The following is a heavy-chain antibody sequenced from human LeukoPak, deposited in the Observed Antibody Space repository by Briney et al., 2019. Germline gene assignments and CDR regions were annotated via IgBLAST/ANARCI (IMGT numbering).Heavy chain of an antibody. D-gene: IGHD5-12*01. CDR2: SRSKANSYAT. CDR1: GFTFSDHY. J-gene: IGHJ4*02. V-gene: IGHV3-73*01. Sequence: QPGGSLRLSCTASGFTFSDHYMDWVRQAPGKGLEWVGRSRSKANSYATAYAASVKGRFTISRDDSKNTAYLQMNSLKTEDTAVYYCTSGDRGYSGYEGGYWGQGTLVTVSS. CDR3: TSGDRGYSGYEGGY.